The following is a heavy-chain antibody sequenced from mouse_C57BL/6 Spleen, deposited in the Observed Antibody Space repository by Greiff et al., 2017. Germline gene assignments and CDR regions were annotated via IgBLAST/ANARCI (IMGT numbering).Heavy chain of an antibody. V-gene: IGHV1-64*01. CDR1: GYTFTSYW. CDR3: ARSPPYGYVGAWFAY. CDR2: IYPNSGST. J-gene: IGHJ3*01. Sequence: QVQLKQPGAELVKPGASVKLSCKASGYTFTSYWMHWVKQRPGQGLEWIGMIYPNSGSTNYNEKFKSKATLTVDKSSSTAYMQLSSLTSEDSAVYYGARSPPYGYVGAWFAYWGQGTLVTVSA. D-gene: IGHD2-2*01.